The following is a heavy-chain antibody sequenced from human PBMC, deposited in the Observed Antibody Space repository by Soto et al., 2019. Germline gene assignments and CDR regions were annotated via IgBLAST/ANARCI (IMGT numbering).Heavy chain of an antibody. V-gene: IGHV4-59*01. CDR1: GDSISTFY. CDR2: VYYTGST. Sequence: PSETLSVTCTVSGDSISTFYWGWMRQSPGKELEWIGYVYYTGSTNYNPSLKSRATISVDRSKNQFSLKLTSANAADTAVYYCARGRTVRNYADDSSDYFYFFDYWGQGTQVTVSS. CDR3: ARGRTVRNYADDSSDYFYFFDY. J-gene: IGHJ4*02. D-gene: IGHD3-22*01.